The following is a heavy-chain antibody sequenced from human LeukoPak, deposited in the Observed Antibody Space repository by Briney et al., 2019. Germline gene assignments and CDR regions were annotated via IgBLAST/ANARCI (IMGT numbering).Heavy chain of an antibody. CDR1: GGSFGGYY. J-gene: IGHJ4*02. CDR2: INHSGST. CDR3: ARGLWLRYFNY. Sequence: SETLSLTCAVYGGSFGGYYWSWIRQPPGKGLEWIGEINHSGSTNYNPSLKSRVTISVDTSKNQFSLKLSSVTAADTAVYYCARGLWLRYFNYWGQGTLVTVSS. D-gene: IGHD6-19*01. V-gene: IGHV4-34*01.